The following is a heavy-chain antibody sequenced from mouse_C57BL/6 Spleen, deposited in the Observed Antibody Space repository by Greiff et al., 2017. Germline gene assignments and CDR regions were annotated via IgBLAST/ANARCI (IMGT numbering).Heavy chain of an antibody. CDR2: IWSGGST. V-gene: IGHV2-2*01. CDR3: ASTMITASGFDY. J-gene: IGHJ2*01. CDR1: GFSLTSYG. Sequence: VMLVESGPGLVQPSPSLSITCTVSGFSLTSYGVHWVRQSPGKGLEWLGVIWSGGSTDYNAAFISRLSISKDNSKSQVFFKMNSLQADDTAIYYCASTMITASGFDYWGQGTTLTVSS. D-gene: IGHD2-4*01.